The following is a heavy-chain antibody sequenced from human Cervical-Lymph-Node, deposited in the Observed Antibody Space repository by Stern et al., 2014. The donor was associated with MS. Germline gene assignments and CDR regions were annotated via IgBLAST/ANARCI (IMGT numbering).Heavy chain of an antibody. V-gene: IGHV4-59*08. CDR2: LYYSGNT. J-gene: IGHJ4*02. D-gene: IGHD5-24*01. Sequence: VQLVESGPGLVKPSETLSLTCTVSGGSISSNYWSWIRQPPGKGLEWIGYLYYSGNTNYNPSLKSRVTTSVDTSKNQFSLSLSIVTAADTAVYYCARHGPPRRRDDSNHPNFDYWGPGTLVAVSS. CDR3: ARHGPPRRRDDSNHPNFDY. CDR1: GGSISSNY.